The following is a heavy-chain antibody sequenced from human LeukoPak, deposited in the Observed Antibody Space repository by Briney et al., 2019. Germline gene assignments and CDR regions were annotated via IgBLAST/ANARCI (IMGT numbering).Heavy chain of an antibody. J-gene: IGHJ4*02. CDR1: GYTFTNYH. CDR2: MNPNNGDR. V-gene: IGHV1-8*03. D-gene: IGHD6-25*01. CDR3: ARTTSFTASGYDF. Sequence: EASVKVSCKASGYTFTNYHLNWVRQATGQGLEWMGWMNPNNGDRGYAQEFQGRVSITRDTSISTVYVELSSLRFEDTAIYFCARTTSFTASGYDFWGQGTLVTVSS.